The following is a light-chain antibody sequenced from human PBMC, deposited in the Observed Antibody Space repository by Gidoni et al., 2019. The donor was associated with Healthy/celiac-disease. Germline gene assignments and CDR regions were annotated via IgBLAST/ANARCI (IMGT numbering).Light chain of an antibody. Sequence: EIVITQSPATLSVSPGERATLSCRARKSVSSNLAGYQQKPGQAPRLLIYGASTRATGIPARCSGSGSGTEFTLTISSLQSEDFAVYYCQQYNNWLRWTFGQGTKVEIK. CDR1: KSVSSN. J-gene: IGKJ1*01. CDR3: QQYNNWLRWT. CDR2: GAS. V-gene: IGKV3-15*01.